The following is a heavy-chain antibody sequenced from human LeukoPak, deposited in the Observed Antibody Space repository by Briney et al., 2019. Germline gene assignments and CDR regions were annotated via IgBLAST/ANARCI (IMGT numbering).Heavy chain of an antibody. Sequence: SETLSLTCTVSGGSVSSGSYYWSWIRQPPGKGLEWIGYIHYSGSTKYKSSLKSRVTMSVDTSKNQFSLKLSSVTAADTAVYYCARLYNRNGAFDNWGQGTMVTVSS. J-gene: IGHJ3*02. D-gene: IGHD1-14*01. CDR3: ARLYNRNGAFDN. V-gene: IGHV4-61*01. CDR2: IHYSGST. CDR1: GGSVSSGSYY.